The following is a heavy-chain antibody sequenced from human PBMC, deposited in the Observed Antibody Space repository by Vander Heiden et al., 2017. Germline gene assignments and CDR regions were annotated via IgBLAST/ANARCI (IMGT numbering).Heavy chain of an antibody. CDR3: ARGCGVACYYIDS. Sequence: QVHLVESGGGVVQPGRSLRLSCAASGFPFSSYGMHWVRQAPGKGLEWLAIIWNDGSDQRYADFVKGRFTISRDNSKNTLYLQMNSLRDEDTATYYCARGCGVACYYIDSWGQGTLVTVSS. CDR1: GFPFSSYG. CDR2: IWNDGSDQ. V-gene: IGHV3-33*01. J-gene: IGHJ4*02. D-gene: IGHD2-21*01.